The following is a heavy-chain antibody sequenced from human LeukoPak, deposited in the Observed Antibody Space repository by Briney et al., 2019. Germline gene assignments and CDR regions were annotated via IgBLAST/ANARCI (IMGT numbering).Heavy chain of an antibody. V-gene: IGHV4-34*01. CDR2: INHSGST. D-gene: IGHD1-26*01. Sequence: SETLSLTCAVYGGSFSGYYWSWIRQPPGKGLEWIGEINHSGSTNYNPSLKSRVTISVDTSRNQFSLKLSSVTAADTAVYYCARGGPIVGAKGPEYFQHWGQGTLVTVSS. CDR1: GGSFSGYY. CDR3: ARGGPIVGAKGPEYFQH. J-gene: IGHJ1*01.